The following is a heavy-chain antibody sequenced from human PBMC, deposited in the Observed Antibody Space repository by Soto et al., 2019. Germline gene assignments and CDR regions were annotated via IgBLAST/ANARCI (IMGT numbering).Heavy chain of an antibody. J-gene: IGHJ6*03. CDR3: AKQTSGPYYYNYMDV. Sequence: PGGSLRLSCAASGFTFDDYAMHWVRQAPGKGLEWVSGISWNSGSIGYADSVKGRFTISRDNAKNSLYLQMNSLRAEDTALYYCAKQTSGPYYYNYMDVWGKGTTVTVSS. V-gene: IGHV3-9*01. CDR2: ISWNSGSI. D-gene: IGHD3-3*01. CDR1: GFTFDDYA.